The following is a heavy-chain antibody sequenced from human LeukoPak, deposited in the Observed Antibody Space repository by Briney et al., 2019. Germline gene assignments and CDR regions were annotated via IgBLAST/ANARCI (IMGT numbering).Heavy chain of an antibody. J-gene: IGHJ6*04. CDR2: MHSVGNT. CDR1: GFTLNTNY. CDR3: ARDGSSGRGYYYYYGMDV. V-gene: IGHV3-53*01. Sequence: GGSLRLSCAASGFTLNTNYMSWVRQAPGKGLEWVSIMHSVGNTYYADSVKGRFTFSRDNSKNTLYLQMNNLRAEDTAVYYCARDGSSGRGYYYYYGMDVWGEGTTVTVSS. D-gene: IGHD1-26*01.